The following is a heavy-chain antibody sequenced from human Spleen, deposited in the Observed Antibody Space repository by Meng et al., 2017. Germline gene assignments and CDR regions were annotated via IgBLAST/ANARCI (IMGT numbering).Heavy chain of an antibody. J-gene: IGHJ5*02. CDR1: GFTCSSYW. CDR3: ARGYCSGGSCYKSGWFDP. CDR2: IKQDGSEK. Sequence: ESLKISCGASGFTCSSYWMSWVRQAPGKGLEWVANIKQDGSEKYYVDSVKGRFTISRDNAKNSLYLQMNSLRAEDTAVYYCARGYCSGGSCYKSGWFDPWGQGTLVTVSS. V-gene: IGHV3-7*01. D-gene: IGHD2-15*01.